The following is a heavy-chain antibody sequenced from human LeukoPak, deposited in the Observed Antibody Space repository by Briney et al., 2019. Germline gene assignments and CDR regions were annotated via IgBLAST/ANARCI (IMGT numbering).Heavy chain of an antibody. CDR2: IKHDGSEK. CDR1: GFTFSNHW. Sequence: GGSLRLSCAASGFTFSNHWMSWVRQAPGKGLEWVASIKHDGSEKYYVDSVKGRFTISRDNAKNSLYLQLNSLRAEDTAVYYCATDWGFGELFSRFHYWGPGTLVTVSS. V-gene: IGHV3-7*03. CDR3: ATDWGFGELFSRFHY. J-gene: IGHJ4*02. D-gene: IGHD3-10*01.